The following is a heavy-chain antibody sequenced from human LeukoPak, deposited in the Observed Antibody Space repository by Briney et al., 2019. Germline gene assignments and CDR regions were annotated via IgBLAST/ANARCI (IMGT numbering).Heavy chain of an antibody. CDR1: GFTFSSYA. CDR2: ISYDGSNK. D-gene: IGHD2-2*01. V-gene: IGHV3-30*04. J-gene: IGHJ4*02. CDR3: ALQGSTSPFDY. Sequence: AGGSLRLSCAASGFTFSSYAMHWVRQAPGKGLEWVAVISYDGSNKYYADSVKGRFTISRDNSKNTLYLQMNSLRAEDTAVYYCALQGSTSPFDYWGQGTLVTVSS.